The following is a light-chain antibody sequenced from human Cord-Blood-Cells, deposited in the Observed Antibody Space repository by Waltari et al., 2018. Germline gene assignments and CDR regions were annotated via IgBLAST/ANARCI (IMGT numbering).Light chain of an antibody. J-gene: IGLJ3*02. CDR3: SSYTSSSTWV. CDR2: DVS. V-gene: IGLV2-14*03. CDR1: SSDVGGYNY. Sequence: QSALTQPASVSASPGQSITISCTGTSSDVGGYNYVSWYQHHPGKAPKRMIYDVSKRPSGVSNRFSSSKAGNTASLTISGLQAEDEADYYCSSYTSSSTWVFGGGTKLTVL.